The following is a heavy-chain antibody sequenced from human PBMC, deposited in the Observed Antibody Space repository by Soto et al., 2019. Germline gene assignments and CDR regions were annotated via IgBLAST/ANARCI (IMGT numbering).Heavy chain of an antibody. CDR2: IYHSGSS. J-gene: IGHJ4*02. CDR1: CGSIRDFY. D-gene: IGHD6-13*01. V-gene: IGHV4-59*08. CDR3: AKHAAAAAPDY. Sequence: ASETLSLTCTVSCGSIRDFYWSLIRQPPGKGLEWIGYIYHSGSSNYNPSLKSRVTILLDTSKNQLSLKLSSVTAADTAVYYCAKHAAAAAPDYWGQGTLVTVSS.